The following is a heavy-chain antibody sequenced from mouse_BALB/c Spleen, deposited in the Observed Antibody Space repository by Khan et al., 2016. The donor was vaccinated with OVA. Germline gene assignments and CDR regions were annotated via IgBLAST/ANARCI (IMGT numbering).Heavy chain of an antibody. CDR1: GYTFTSYW. D-gene: IGHD1-1*01. Sequence: DLVKPGASVKLSCKASGYTFTSYWIYWIKQRPGEGLEWIGRLGPGSGSTYYNEMFKDKATLTVDTSSSTSYIQLSSLSSEDSAVYFCARSNYYGGSLYAVDYWGQGTSVTVSS. V-gene: IGHV1S41*01. J-gene: IGHJ4*01. CDR2: LGPGSGST. CDR3: ARSNYYGGSLYAVDY.